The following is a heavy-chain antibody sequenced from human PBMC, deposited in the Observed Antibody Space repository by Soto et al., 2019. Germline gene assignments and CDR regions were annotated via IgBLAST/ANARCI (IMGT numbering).Heavy chain of an antibody. J-gene: IGHJ6*02. CDR2: ISYDGSNK. V-gene: IGHV3-30-3*01. CDR1: GFTFSSYA. D-gene: IGHD6-13*01. Sequence: QVQLVESGGGVVQPGRSLRLSCAASGFTFSSYAMHWVRQAPGKGLEWVAVISYDGSNKYYADSVKGRFTISRDNSKNTLYLQMNSLRAEDTAVYYCARDSSYSSSWYGKNYYYYYGMDVWGQGTTVTVSS. CDR3: ARDSSYSSSWYGKNYYYYYGMDV.